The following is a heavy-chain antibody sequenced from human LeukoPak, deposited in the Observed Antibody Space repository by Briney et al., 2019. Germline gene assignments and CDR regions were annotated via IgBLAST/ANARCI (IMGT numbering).Heavy chain of an antibody. Sequence: GGSLRLSCAASGFTFSSYGMHWVRQAPGKGLEGVAFIRYDGSNKYYADSVKGRFTISRDNSKNTLYRQMNSLRAEDTAVYYCAKDIPEYQLLYAVSGWFAPWGQGPLVTVSS. CDR3: AKDIPEYQLLYAVSGWFAP. J-gene: IGHJ5*02. V-gene: IGHV3-30*02. CDR1: GFTFSSYG. D-gene: IGHD2-2*02. CDR2: IRYDGSNK.